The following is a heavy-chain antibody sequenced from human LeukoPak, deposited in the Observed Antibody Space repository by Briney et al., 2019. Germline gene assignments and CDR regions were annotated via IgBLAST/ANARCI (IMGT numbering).Heavy chain of an antibody. J-gene: IGHJ4*02. CDR3: AKGSNDFDY. CDR1: GFTFSFYS. Sequence: PGGSLRLSCVASGFTFSFYSMNWVRQPPGKGLEWVSFISSVSSYIYSADSVKGRFTISSDNAKISLYLQMNSRRAEDTAVYYCAKGSNDFDYWGQGTLVTVS. CDR2: ISSVSSYI. V-gene: IGHV3-21*01. D-gene: IGHD4-11*01.